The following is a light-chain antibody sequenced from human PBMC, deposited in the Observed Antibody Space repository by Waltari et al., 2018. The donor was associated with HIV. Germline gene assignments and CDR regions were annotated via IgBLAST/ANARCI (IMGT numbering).Light chain of an antibody. CDR3: AAWDDSLNGLWV. V-gene: IGLV1-44*01. J-gene: IGLJ3*02. Sequence: QSVLTQPPSTSGTPGQRLTISCSGSSSHIGSTTHDWYQHLPGTAPKLLIYGNNQRPSGVPDRFSGSKSGTSASLAISGLQSEDEADYYCAAWDDSLNGLWVFGGGTKLTVL. CDR2: GNN. CDR1: SSHIGSTT.